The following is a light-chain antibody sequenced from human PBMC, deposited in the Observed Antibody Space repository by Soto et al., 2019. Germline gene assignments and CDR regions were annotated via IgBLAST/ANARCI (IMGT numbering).Light chain of an antibody. V-gene: IGKV1-33*01. Sequence: DIQMTQSPSSLSASLVDRVTITCQASQDISNYLNWYQQKPGKAPKLLIYDASNLETGVPSRFSGSGSGTDFTFTISSLQPEDFATYYCQQLNSYPPDFGQGTRLEIK. CDR1: QDISNY. CDR2: DAS. CDR3: QQLNSYPPD. J-gene: IGKJ5*01.